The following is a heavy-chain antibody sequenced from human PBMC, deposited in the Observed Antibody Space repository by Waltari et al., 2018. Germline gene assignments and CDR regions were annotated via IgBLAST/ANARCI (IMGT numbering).Heavy chain of an antibody. CDR3: ARSSLSSSWYLAFDI. V-gene: IGHV1-69*02. CDR2: IIPILGIA. D-gene: IGHD6-13*01. CDR1: GGTFSSYT. J-gene: IGHJ3*02. Sequence: QVQLVQSGAEVKKPGSSVKVSCKASGGTFSSYTISWVRQAPGQGLEWMGRIIPILGIANYEQKFQGRVTITADKSTSTAYMELSSLRSEDTAVYYCARSSLSSSWYLAFDIWGQGTMVTVSS.